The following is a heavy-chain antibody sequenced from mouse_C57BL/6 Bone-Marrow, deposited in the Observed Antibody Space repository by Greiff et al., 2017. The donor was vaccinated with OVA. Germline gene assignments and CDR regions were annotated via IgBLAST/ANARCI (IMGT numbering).Heavy chain of an antibody. CDR1: GFSLTSYG. CDR2: IWRGGST. J-gene: IGHJ4*01. V-gene: IGHV2-5*01. Sequence: QVQLKESGPGLVQPSQSLSITCTVSGFSLTSYGLHWVRQSPGKGLEWLGVIWRGGSTDYNAAFMSRLSITKDNSKSQVFFKMNSLQADDTAIYYCAKRKGGGYAMDYWGQGTSVTVSS. CDR3: AKRKGGGYAMDY.